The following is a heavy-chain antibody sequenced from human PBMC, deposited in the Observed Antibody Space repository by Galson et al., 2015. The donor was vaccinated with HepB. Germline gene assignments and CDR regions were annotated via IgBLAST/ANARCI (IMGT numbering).Heavy chain of an antibody. V-gene: IGHV3-53*04. D-gene: IGHD3-22*01. CDR1: GFTVSSNY. Sequence: SLRLSCAASGFTVSSNYMSWVRQAPGKGLEWVSVIYSGGSTYYADSAKGRFTISRHNSKNTLYLQMNSLRAEDTAVYYCARWTSSGYYSAFDIWGQGTMVTVSS. CDR3: ARWTSSGYYSAFDI. J-gene: IGHJ3*02. CDR2: IYSGGST.